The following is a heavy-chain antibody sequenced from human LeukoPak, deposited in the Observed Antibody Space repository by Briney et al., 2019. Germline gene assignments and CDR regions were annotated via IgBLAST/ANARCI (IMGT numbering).Heavy chain of an antibody. Sequence: SVKVSCKASGGTFSSYAISWVRQAPGQGLEWMGGIIPIFGTANYAQKFQGRVTITADESTSTAYMELSSLRAEDTAVYYCAKFISIPDYYDSSGYFDYWGQGTLVTVSS. D-gene: IGHD3-22*01. V-gene: IGHV1-69*13. CDR2: IIPIFGTA. CDR3: AKFISIPDYYDSSGYFDY. J-gene: IGHJ4*02. CDR1: GGTFSSYA.